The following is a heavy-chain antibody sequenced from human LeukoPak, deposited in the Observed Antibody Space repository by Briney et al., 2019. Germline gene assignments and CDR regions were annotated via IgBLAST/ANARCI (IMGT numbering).Heavy chain of an antibody. D-gene: IGHD6-19*01. CDR2: INGDGSEI. Sequence: GGSLRLSCAASGFTFSTSWMTWVRQAPGKGLEWVASINGDGSEIHYVDSVKGRFTISRDNSKNTLYLQMNSLRAEDTALYYCAKGIQWLGYFDYWGQGTLVTVSS. CDR3: AKGIQWLGYFDY. CDR1: GFTFSTSW. V-gene: IGHV3-7*03. J-gene: IGHJ4*02.